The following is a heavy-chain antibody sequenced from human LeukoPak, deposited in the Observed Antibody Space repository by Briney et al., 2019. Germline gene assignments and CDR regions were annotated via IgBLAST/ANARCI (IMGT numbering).Heavy chain of an antibody. V-gene: IGHV3-23*01. D-gene: IGHD3-22*01. J-gene: IGHJ4*02. CDR2: ISGSRDNS. Sequence: GGSLRLSCAASGFTFKDSAMSWVRQAPGRGLEWVSTISGSRDNSYYADSVKGRFTISRDNSKNTLYLQMNSLRAEDTAVYYCAKLLYYYDSSQPYWGQGTLVTVSS. CDR3: AKLLYYYDSSQPY. CDR1: GFTFKDSA.